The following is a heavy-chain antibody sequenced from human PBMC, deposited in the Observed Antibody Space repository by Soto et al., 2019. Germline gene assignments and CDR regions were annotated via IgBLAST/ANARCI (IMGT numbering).Heavy chain of an antibody. CDR1: GVSISGDY. CDR3: ARMDTDMFIDY. V-gene: IGHV4-59*01. CDR2: IYYSGST. D-gene: IGHD5-18*01. J-gene: IGHJ4*01. Sequence: ETLSLTCTDSGVSISGDYWNWIRQPPGKGLEWIGYIYYSGSTNYNPSIKSRGTISVDTSKNQFSLKLSSVTAADTAVYYCARMDTDMFIDYWGQGTRVTVSS.